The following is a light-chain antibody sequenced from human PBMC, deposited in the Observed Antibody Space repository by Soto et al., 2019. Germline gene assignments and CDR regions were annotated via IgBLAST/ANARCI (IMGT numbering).Light chain of an antibody. Sequence: DIQMTQSPFTLSASVGDRVTITCRASQSISSWLAWYQQKPGKAPKLLIYKASTLESGVPSNFSGSGSGTEFTLTISSLQPNDFATYYCQQYNTYWTFGQGTKVDIK. CDR1: QSISSW. J-gene: IGKJ1*01. CDR2: KAS. V-gene: IGKV1-5*03. CDR3: QQYNTYWT.